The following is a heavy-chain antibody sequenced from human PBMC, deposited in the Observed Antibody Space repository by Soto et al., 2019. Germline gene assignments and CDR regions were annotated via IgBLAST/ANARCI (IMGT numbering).Heavy chain of an antibody. CDR1: GFTFDDYA. V-gene: IGHV3-48*02. CDR2: ISSGSKTI. CDR3: AREDILGVRSFDY. D-gene: IGHD3-10*01. J-gene: IGHJ4*02. Sequence: GGSLRLSCAASGFTFDDYAMHWVRQAPGKGLEWVSYISSGSKTIYYADSVQGRFTVSRDNAKNSQYLQMSSLTDEDTAVYYCAREDILGVRSFDYWGRGTLVTVSS.